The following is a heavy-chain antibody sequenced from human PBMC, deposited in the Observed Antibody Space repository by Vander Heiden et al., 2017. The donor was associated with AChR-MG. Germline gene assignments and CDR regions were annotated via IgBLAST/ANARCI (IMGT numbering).Heavy chain of an antibody. V-gene: IGHV5-51*01. Sequence: EVQLVQSGAEVKEPGESLKISCKDSGDNFTSHWIGWVRQMPGKGLEWMGAIYPRDSDTRYSPIFQGQVTISADKSLNTVYLEWSSLDASDTAMYYCARPYMLRGAYVTTDYWGQGTRVTVSS. CDR1: GDNFTSHW. D-gene: IGHD3-10*01. J-gene: IGHJ4*02. CDR3: ARPYMLRGAYVTTDY. CDR2: IYPRDSDT.